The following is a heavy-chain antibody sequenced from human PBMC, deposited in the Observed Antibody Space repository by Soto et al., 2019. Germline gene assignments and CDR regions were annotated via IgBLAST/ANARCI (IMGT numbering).Heavy chain of an antibody. Sequence: VGSPRVSCAASGFTFGNYTMSWVRQAPGKGLEWVSSITDSGGATYYADSVKGRFTISRDSSKSTLYLQMNSLRAEDTALYYCAKARHQYYYEGSGHGVFDFWGQGTLVTVSS. CDR2: ITDSGGAT. CDR3: AKARHQYYYEGSGHGVFDF. J-gene: IGHJ4*02. V-gene: IGHV3-23*01. CDR1: GFTFGNYT. D-gene: IGHD3-22*01.